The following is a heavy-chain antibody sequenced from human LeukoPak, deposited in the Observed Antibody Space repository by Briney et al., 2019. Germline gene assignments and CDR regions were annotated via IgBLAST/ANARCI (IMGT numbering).Heavy chain of an antibody. J-gene: IGHJ6*03. CDR3: ASGRVRGVYYYYYYMDV. Sequence: PGGSLRPSCAASGFTFSDYYMSWLRQAPGKGLEWVSYISSSGSTIYYADSVKGRFTISRDNAKNSLYLQMNSLRAEDTAVYYCASGRVRGVYYYYYYMDVWGKGTTVTVSS. V-gene: IGHV3-11*04. D-gene: IGHD3-10*01. CDR1: GFTFSDYY. CDR2: ISSSGSTI.